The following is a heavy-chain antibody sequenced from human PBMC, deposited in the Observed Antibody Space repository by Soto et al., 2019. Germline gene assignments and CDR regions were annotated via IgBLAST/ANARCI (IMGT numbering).Heavy chain of an antibody. CDR2: ISAYNGNT. Sequence: QVQLVQSGAEVKKPGASVKVSCKASGYTFTSYGISWVRQAPGQGLEWMGWISAYNGNTNYAQKLQGRVTMTTDTSTSTAYMELGSLRSDDTAVYYCARVREDQYGGYEDYDYYYGMDVWGQGTTVTVSS. J-gene: IGHJ6*02. CDR1: GYTFTSYG. D-gene: IGHD5-12*01. CDR3: ARVREDQYGGYEDYDYYYGMDV. V-gene: IGHV1-18*01.